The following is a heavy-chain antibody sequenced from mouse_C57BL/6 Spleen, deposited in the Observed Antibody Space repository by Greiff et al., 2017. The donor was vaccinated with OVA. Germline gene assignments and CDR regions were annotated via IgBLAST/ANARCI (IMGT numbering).Heavy chain of an antibody. CDR1: GFTFSRYG. V-gene: IGHV5-6*02. Sequence: DVKLVESGGDLVKPGGSLKLSCAASGFTFSRYGMSWVRQTPDKRLEWVATIRSGGSYTYYPDSVKGRFTISRDNAKNTLYLQMSSLESEDTAMYYCARHQLTGTSWFAYWGQGTLVTVAA. D-gene: IGHD4-1*01. J-gene: IGHJ3*01. CDR3: ARHQLTGTSWFAY. CDR2: IRSGGSYT.